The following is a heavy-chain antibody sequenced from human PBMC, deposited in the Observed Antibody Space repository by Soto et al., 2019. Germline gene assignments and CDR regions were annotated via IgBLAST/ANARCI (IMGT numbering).Heavy chain of an antibody. Sequence: HPVGSLRLSCAASGFTFSSYGMHWVRQAPGKGLEWVAVISYDGSNKYYADSVKGRFTISRDNSKNTLYLQMNSLRAEDTAVYYCAKTTYSSSSTYYYGMDVWGQGTTVTV. V-gene: IGHV3-30*18. CDR1: GFTFSSYG. J-gene: IGHJ6*02. D-gene: IGHD6-6*01. CDR2: ISYDGSNK. CDR3: AKTTYSSSSTYYYGMDV.